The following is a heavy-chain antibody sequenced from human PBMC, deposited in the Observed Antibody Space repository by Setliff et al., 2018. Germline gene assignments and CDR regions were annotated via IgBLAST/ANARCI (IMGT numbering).Heavy chain of an antibody. CDR3: TRHEDRNKCTSSSCYRENDAFDV. Sequence: GESLKLSCKASGCIFTNYWIGWVRQMPGKGLEWMGVIYPGDSDTRYSPSFQGQVTISADKSINTAYLQWSSLKASDTAIYYCTRHEDRNKCTSSSCYRENDAFDVWGQGARVTVSS. V-gene: IGHV5-51*01. D-gene: IGHD2-2*01. CDR2: IYPGDSDT. CDR1: GCIFTNYW. J-gene: IGHJ3*01.